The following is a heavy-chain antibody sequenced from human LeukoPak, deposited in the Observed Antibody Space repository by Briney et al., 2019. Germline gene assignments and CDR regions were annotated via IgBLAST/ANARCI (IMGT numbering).Heavy chain of an antibody. CDR1: GFTFSDHY. CDR3: TRDADTSGHYDIFDI. V-gene: IGHV3-72*01. D-gene: IGHD6-19*01. CDR2: IRRKPNGYTT. Sequence: PGGSLRLSCAASGFTFSDHYPDWVRQAPGKGLEWVARIRRKPNGYTTEYAASVKGKFTISRDDSKNSVYLQMNSLESEDTAVYYCTRDADTSGHYDIFDIWGQGTMVTVSS. J-gene: IGHJ3*02.